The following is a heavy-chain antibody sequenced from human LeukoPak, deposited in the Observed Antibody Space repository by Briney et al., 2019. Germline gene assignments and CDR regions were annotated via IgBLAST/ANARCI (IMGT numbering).Heavy chain of an antibody. J-gene: IGHJ6*03. V-gene: IGHV3-30*03. D-gene: IGHD7-27*01. CDR2: ISYDGSNK. CDR1: GFTFSSYG. CDR3: ARGLGPRAYYYYYMDV. Sequence: PGRSLRLSCAASGFTFSSYGMHWVRQAPGKGLEWVAVISYDGSNKYYADSVKGRFTISRDNSKNTLYLQMNSLRAEDTAVYYCARGLGPRAYYYYYMDVWGKGTTVTVSS.